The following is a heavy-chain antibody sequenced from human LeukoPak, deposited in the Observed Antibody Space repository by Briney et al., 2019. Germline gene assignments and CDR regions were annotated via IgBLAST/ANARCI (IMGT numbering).Heavy chain of an antibody. CDR3: TRLWGDNWKCGGNFDS. CDR2: IRSKTNNYET. Sequence: GGSLRLSCAASGFTFSGSALHWVRQASGKGLEWIGRIRSKTNNYETTYAASMTGRFTIYSDDTENTAYMQMNSLKTADTAGDLCTRLWGDNWKCGGNFDSWGQGTLVTVSS. V-gene: IGHV3-73*01. D-gene: IGHD1-20*01. CDR1: GFTFSGSA. J-gene: IGHJ4*02.